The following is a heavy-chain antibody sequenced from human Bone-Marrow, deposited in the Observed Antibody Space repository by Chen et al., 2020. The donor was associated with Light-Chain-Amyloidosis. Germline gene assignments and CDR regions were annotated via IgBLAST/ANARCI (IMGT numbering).Heavy chain of an antibody. CDR2: IYYSGST. CDR1: GGSISSSSYH. D-gene: IGHD6-13*01. V-gene: IGHV4-39*07. CDR3: ARSSSSWYEEYYYYYYYMDV. J-gene: IGHJ6*03. Sequence: QLQLQESGPGLVKPSETLSLPCTVSGGSISSSSYHWGWIRQPPGKGLEWIGSIYYSGSTYYNPSLKSRVTISVDTSKNQFSLKLSSVTAADTAVYYCARSSSSWYEEYYYYYYYMDVWGKGTTVTVSS.